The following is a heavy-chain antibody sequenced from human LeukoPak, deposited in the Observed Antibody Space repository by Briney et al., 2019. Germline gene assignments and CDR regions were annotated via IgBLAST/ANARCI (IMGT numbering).Heavy chain of an antibody. CDR3: ARSAMTGITMVRGPPGY. CDR1: GYSISSGYY. CDR2: IYHSGST. V-gene: IGHV4-38-2*01. Sequence: SETLSLTCAVSGYSISSGYYWGWIRQPPGKGLEWIGSIYHSGSTYYNPSLKSRVTISVDTSKNQFSLKLSSVTAADTAVYYCARSAMTGITMVRGPPGYWGQGTLVTVSS. D-gene: IGHD3-10*01. J-gene: IGHJ4*02.